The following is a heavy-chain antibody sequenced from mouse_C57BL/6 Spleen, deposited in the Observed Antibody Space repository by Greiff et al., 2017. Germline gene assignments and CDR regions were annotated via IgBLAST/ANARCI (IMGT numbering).Heavy chain of an antibody. J-gene: IGHJ4*01. CDR2: INPDSSTI. CDR3: ATKAMDY. CDR1: GVDFSRYW. Sequence: EAGGVDFSRYWMSWVRRAPGKGLEWIGEINPDSSTINYAPSLKDKFIISRDNAKNTLYLQMSKVRSEDTALYYCATKAMDYWGQGTSVTVSS. V-gene: IGHV4-1*01.